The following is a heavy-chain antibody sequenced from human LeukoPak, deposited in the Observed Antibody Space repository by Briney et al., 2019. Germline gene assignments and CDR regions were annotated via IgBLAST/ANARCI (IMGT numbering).Heavy chain of an antibody. CDR2: IYYSGST. Sequence: KPSETLSLTCAVYSGSFSGYYWSWIRQPPGKGLEWIGYIYYSGSTNYNPSLKSRVTISVDTSKNQFSLKLSSVTAADTAVYYCAGRLWRRDGYNLSAFDIWGQGTMVTVSS. V-gene: IGHV4-59*01. D-gene: IGHD5-24*01. CDR3: AGRLWRRDGYNLSAFDI. CDR1: SGSFSGYY. J-gene: IGHJ3*02.